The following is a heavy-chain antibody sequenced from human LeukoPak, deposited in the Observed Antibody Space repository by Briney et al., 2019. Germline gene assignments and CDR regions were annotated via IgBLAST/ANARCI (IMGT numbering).Heavy chain of an antibody. Sequence: GGSLRLSCAASGFTFSSYAMSWVRQAPGKGLEWVSSIDASGGNTYYADSVKGRFTISRDNSKNTFYLQMNSLRADDTAVYYCAKGSGSGWYGWFAPWGQGTLVTVSS. V-gene: IGHV3-23*01. CDR1: GFTFSSYA. J-gene: IGHJ5*02. CDR2: IDASGGNT. D-gene: IGHD6-19*01. CDR3: AKGSGSGWYGWFAP.